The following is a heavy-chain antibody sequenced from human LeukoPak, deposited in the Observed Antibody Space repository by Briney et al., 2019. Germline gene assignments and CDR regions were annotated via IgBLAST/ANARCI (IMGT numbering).Heavy chain of an antibody. J-gene: IGHJ4*02. Sequence: ASVKVSCKASGGTFSSYTISWVRQAPGQGLEWMGRIIPILGIANYAQKFQGRVTITADKSTSTAYMELSSLRSEDTAVYYCARERGMATNEGDFDYWGQGTLVTVSS. CDR3: ARERGMATNEGDFDY. D-gene: IGHD5-24*01. V-gene: IGHV1-69*04. CDR2: IIPILGIA. CDR1: GGTFSSYT.